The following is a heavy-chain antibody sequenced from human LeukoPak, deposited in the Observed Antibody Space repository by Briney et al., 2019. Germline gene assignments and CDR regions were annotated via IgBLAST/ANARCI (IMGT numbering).Heavy chain of an antibody. CDR1: GFTFSSSA. CDR2: INVSGGTT. V-gene: IGHV3-23*01. Sequence: GGSLRLSCAASGFTFSSSAMTWVRQAPGQGLDWVSTINVSGGTTYYAESVKGRFTISRENSKNTLYLQLNTLRAEDTAVYYCAKYGRSGYSSGMDVWGQGTTVTVSS. J-gene: IGHJ6*02. CDR3: AKYGRSGYSSGMDV. D-gene: IGHD2-15*01.